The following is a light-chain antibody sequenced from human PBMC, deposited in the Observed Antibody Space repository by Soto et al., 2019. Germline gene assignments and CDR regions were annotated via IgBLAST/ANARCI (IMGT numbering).Light chain of an antibody. CDR2: DVS. CDR1: SSDVGGYNY. V-gene: IGLV2-14*01. Sequence: QSALTQPAFVSGSPGQSITISCTGTSSDVGGYNYVSWYQQHPGKAPKLMIYDVSNRPSGVSNRFSGSKSDNTASLTISGLQAEDEADYYCSSYTSNSTLVFGGGTKVTVL. CDR3: SSYTSNSTLV. J-gene: IGLJ2*01.